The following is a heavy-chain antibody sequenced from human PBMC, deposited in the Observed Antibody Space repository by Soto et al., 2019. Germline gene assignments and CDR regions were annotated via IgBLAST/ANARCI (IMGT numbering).Heavy chain of an antibody. Sequence: PSETLSLTCAVYGGSFSGYYWSWIRQPPGKGLEWIGEINHSGSTNYNPSLKSRVTISVDTSKNQFSLKLSSVTAADTAVYYCASGGFGGDYYYYYYMDVWGKGTTVTVSS. CDR3: ASGGFGGDYYYYYYMDV. D-gene: IGHD4-17*01. CDR2: INHSGST. CDR1: GGSFSGYY. V-gene: IGHV4-34*01. J-gene: IGHJ6*03.